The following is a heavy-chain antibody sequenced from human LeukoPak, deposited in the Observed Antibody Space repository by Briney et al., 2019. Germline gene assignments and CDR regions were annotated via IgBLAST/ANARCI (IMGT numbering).Heavy chain of an antibody. V-gene: IGHV3-73*01. Sequence: PGGSLRLSCAASGFTFSGSAMHWVRQASGKGLEWVGRIRSKANSYATAYAASVKGRFTISRDDSKNTAYLQMNSLKTEDTAVYYCTRRLDCGGDCYSPPYYYYYMDVWGKGTTVTVSS. CDR1: GFTFSGSA. CDR3: TRRLDCGGDCYSPPYYYYYMDV. D-gene: IGHD2-21*02. J-gene: IGHJ6*03. CDR2: IRSKANSYAT.